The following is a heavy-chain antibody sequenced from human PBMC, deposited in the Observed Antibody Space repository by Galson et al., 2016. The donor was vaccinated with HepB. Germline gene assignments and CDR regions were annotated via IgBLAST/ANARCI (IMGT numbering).Heavy chain of an antibody. J-gene: IGHJ4*02. V-gene: IGHV3-53*01. CDR3: ARGTLEPGLDY. D-gene: IGHD1-1*01. Sequence: SLRLSCAASGFSVSGNYMSWVRQAPGKGLEWLSVIYSDGSTSHIDSVKGRFTISRDNAKNSLYLQMNSLRAEDTAVYYCARGTLEPGLDYWGQGTLVTVSS. CDR2: IYSDGST. CDR1: GFSVSGNY.